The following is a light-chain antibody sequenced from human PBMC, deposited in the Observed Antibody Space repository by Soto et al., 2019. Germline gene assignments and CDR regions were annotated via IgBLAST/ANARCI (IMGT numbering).Light chain of an antibody. CDR1: QSISSW. CDR3: QQFNNYPWT. CDR2: KAS. Sequence: DIQMTQSPSTLSASVGDRITINCRTSQSISSWLAWYQQKPGKAPKLLIYKASSLESGVPLRFSGSGSGTEFTFTISSLQPDDFATYYCQQFNNYPWTFGQGTKVDIK. V-gene: IGKV1-5*03. J-gene: IGKJ1*01.